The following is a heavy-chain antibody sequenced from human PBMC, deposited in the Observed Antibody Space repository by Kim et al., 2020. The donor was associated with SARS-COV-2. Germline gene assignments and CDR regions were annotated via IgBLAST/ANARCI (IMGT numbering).Heavy chain of an antibody. D-gene: IGHD3-10*01. CDR1: GGSFSGYY. V-gene: IGHV4-34*01. Sequence: SETLSLTCAVYGGSFSGYYWSWIRQPPGKGLEWIGEINHSGRTNYNPSLKSRATISVDTSKNQFSLKLTSVTAADAALYFCARRLSNTSGWGSNYCDLWGQGIPVTVAS. CDR3: ARRLSNTSGWGSNYCDL. CDR2: INHSGRT. J-gene: IGHJ1*01.